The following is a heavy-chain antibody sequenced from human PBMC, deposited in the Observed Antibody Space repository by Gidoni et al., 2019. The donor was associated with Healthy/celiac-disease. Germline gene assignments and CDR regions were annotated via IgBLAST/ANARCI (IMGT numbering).Heavy chain of an antibody. CDR1: GYSCTSYW. Sequence: VQLVQSGTEVQTPWASLKTSCQGSGYSCTSYWNGWVRHMPGKGREWMGIIYPGDSDTRYIPSFQGQVTISADKSISTAYLQWSSLKASDTAMYYCARPKESQLFYYFDYWGQGTLVTVSS. V-gene: IGHV5-51*01. CDR3: ARPKESQLFYYFDY. CDR2: IYPGDSDT. J-gene: IGHJ4*02. D-gene: IGHD2-2*01.